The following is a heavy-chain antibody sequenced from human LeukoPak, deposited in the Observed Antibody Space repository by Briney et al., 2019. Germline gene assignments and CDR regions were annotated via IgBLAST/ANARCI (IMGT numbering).Heavy chain of an antibody. Sequence: GGSLRLSCAASGFTFSSYGMHWVRQAPGEGLEWVAVIWYDGSNKYYADSVKGRFTISRDNSKNTLYLQMNSLRAEDTAVYYCARDSPRVYDFWSGYYPYYYYGMDVWGQGTTVTVSS. J-gene: IGHJ6*02. CDR1: GFTFSSYG. CDR3: ARDSPRVYDFWSGYYPYYYYGMDV. V-gene: IGHV3-33*01. D-gene: IGHD3-3*01. CDR2: IWYDGSNK.